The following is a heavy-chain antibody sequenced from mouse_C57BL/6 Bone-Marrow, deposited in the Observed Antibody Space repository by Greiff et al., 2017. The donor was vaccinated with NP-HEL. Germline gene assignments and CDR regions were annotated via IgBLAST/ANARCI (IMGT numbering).Heavy chain of an antibody. CDR1: GYTFTSYW. CDR3: ARRVTTLYYYAMDY. D-gene: IGHD2-1*01. CDR2: IYPGSGST. V-gene: IGHV1-55*01. Sequence: QVQLQQPGAELVKPGASVKMSCKASGYTFTSYWITWVKQRPGQGLEWLGDIYPGSGSTNYNEKFKSKATLTVDTSSSTAYMQLSSLTSEDSAVYYCARRVTTLYYYAMDYWGQGTSVTVSS. J-gene: IGHJ4*01.